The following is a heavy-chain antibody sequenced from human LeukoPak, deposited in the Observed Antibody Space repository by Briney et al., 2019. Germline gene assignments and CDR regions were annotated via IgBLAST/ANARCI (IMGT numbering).Heavy chain of an antibody. D-gene: IGHD6-13*01. Sequence: GASVKVSCKASGYTFTSHGFSWVRQAPGQGLEWMGWINTYIGNTNYAQKFQGRVTVTTDTSTSTAYMELRSLRSDDTAVYYCARSLNSSLIDYWGQGTLVTVSS. CDR1: GYTFTSHG. CDR3: ARSLNSSLIDY. V-gene: IGHV1-18*01. J-gene: IGHJ4*02. CDR2: INTYIGNT.